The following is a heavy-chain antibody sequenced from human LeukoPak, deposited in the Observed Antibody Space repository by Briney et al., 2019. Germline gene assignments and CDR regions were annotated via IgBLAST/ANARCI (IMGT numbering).Heavy chain of an antibody. D-gene: IGHD2-2*01. CDR1: GFTFSSYS. CDR3: AGKYQLLQRGVYYMDV. J-gene: IGHJ6*03. V-gene: IGHV3-21*01. Sequence: GGSLRLSCAASGFTFSSYSMNWVRQAPGKGLEWVSSISSSSSYIYYADSVKGRFTISRDNAKNSLYLQMNSLRAEDTAVYYCAGKYQLLQRGVYYMDVWGKGTTVTVSS. CDR2: ISSSSSYI.